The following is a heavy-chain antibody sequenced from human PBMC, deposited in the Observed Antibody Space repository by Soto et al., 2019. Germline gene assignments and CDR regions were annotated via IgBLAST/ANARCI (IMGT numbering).Heavy chain of an antibody. CDR1: GGSFSGYY. CDR2: INHSGST. D-gene: IGHD2-15*01. J-gene: IGHJ5*02. CDR3: ARVLVVVAATHNWFDP. Sequence: PSETLSLTCAVYGGSFSGYYWSWIRQPPGKGLEWIGEINHSGSTNYNPSLKSRVTISVDTSKNQFSLKLSSVTAADTAVYYCARVLVVVAATHNWFDPWGQGTLVTVSS. V-gene: IGHV4-34*01.